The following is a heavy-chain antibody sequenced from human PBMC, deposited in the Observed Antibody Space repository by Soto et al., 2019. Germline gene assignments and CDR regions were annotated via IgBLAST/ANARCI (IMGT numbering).Heavy chain of an antibody. D-gene: IGHD6-13*01. CDR2: INRDGSKK. CDR3: ARDVSPGSSSLYLDAFDI. CDR1: GFTLSAYW. Sequence: EVQLEESGGDLVQPGGSLRLYCAASGFTLSAYWMTWVRQAPGKGLEWVANINRDGSKKSYLDSVRGRFTISRDNVGNSLYLRMDSLRADDTALYYCARDVSPGSSSLYLDAFDIWGQGTMVTVSS. V-gene: IGHV3-7*05. J-gene: IGHJ3*02.